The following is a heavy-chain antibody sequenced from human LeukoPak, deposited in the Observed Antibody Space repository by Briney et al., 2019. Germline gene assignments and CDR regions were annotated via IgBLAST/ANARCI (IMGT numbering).Heavy chain of an antibody. V-gene: IGHV3-23*01. CDR2: ISGSGGST. J-gene: IGHJ4*02. Sequence: GGSLRLSCAASGFTFSSYAMSWVRQAPGKGLEWVSAISGSGGSTYYADSVRGRFTISRDNSKNTLYLQMNSLRAEDTAVYYCAKSRSDCSSTSCSGFDHWGQGTLVTVSS. D-gene: IGHD2-2*01. CDR1: GFTFSSYA. CDR3: AKSRSDCSSTSCSGFDH.